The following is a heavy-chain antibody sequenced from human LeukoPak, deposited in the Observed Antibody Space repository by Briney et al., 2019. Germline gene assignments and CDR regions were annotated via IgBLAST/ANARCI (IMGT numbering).Heavy chain of an antibody. CDR3: ARGFNYMDV. CDR2: INHFGTT. V-gene: IGHV4-34*01. Sequence: PETLSLTCAVFGGSLNDHYWIWIRQPPGQGLEWIGEINHFGTTKYNSSLKSRVTISIDASKKQFSLKLNSVTAADTALYYCARGFNYMDVWGKGTTVTV. CDR1: GGSLNDHY. J-gene: IGHJ6*03.